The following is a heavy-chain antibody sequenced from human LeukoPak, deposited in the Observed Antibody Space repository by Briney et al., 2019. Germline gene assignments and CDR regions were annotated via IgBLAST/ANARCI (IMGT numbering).Heavy chain of an antibody. V-gene: IGHV4-4*07. CDR1: GGSISSYC. CDR2: IYISGST. Sequence: SETLSFTCTVSGGSISSYCWGWIRQPAGKGLEWIGRIYISGSTNYNPSLKSRVAMSVDTSKNQFSLKLSSVTAADTAVYYCARDRTLYGGKDYYYYGMDVWGQGTTVTVSS. CDR3: ARDRTLYGGKDYYYYGMDV. J-gene: IGHJ6*02. D-gene: IGHD4/OR15-4a*01.